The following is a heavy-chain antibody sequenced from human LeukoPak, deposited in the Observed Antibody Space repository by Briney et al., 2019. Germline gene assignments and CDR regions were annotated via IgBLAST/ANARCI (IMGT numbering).Heavy chain of an antibody. CDR1: GGSISSYY. CDR3: ARSDTAMVTGH. D-gene: IGHD5-18*01. J-gene: IGHJ4*02. Sequence: SETLSLTCAVSGGSISSYYWSWIRQPPGKGLEWIGYIYYSGSTNYNPSLKSRVTISVDTSKNQFSLKLLSVTAADTAVYYCARSDTAMVTGHWGQGTLVTVSS. V-gene: IGHV4-59*01. CDR2: IYYSGST.